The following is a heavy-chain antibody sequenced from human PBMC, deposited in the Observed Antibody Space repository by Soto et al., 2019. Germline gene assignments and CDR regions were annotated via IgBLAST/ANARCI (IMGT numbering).Heavy chain of an antibody. J-gene: IGHJ6*02. D-gene: IGHD1-1*01. Sequence: EVQLLESGGGLVQPGGSLRLSCAASGFTFSSYAMSWVRQAPGKGLEWVSVIRSRGDRTYYADSVKGRFTISRDNSKNTLYMQMNSPRAEDTAVYYCAKQQGPGTPYYYAMDVWGQGTTVTVSS. CDR1: GFTFSSYA. V-gene: IGHV3-23*01. CDR3: AKQQGPGTPYYYAMDV. CDR2: IRSRGDRT.